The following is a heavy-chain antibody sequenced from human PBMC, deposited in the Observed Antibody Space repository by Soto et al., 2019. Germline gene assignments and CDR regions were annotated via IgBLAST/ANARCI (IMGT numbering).Heavy chain of an antibody. CDR1: GGSFSGYY. D-gene: IGHD3-10*01. Sequence: SETLSLTCAVYGGSFSGYYWSWIRQPPGKGLEWIGEINHSGSTNYNPSLKSRVTISVDTSKNQFSLKLSSVTAADTAVYYCARGRGITMVRGAEFSYGMDVWGQGTTVTVSS. CDR2: INHSGST. CDR3: ARGRGITMVRGAEFSYGMDV. J-gene: IGHJ6*02. V-gene: IGHV4-34*01.